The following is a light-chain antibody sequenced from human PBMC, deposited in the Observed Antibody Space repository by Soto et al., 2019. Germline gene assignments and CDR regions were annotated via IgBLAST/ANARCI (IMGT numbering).Light chain of an antibody. V-gene: IGKV3-20*01. CDR2: GAS. J-gene: IGKJ1*01. CDR1: QSVSSN. Sequence: EIVMTPSPATLSVSPGERATVSCRASQSVSSNLAWYQQRPGQAPRLLIYGASSRATGIPDRFSGSGSGTDFTLTISRLEPEDFAVYYCQQYGSWTFGQGTKVDI. CDR3: QQYGSWT.